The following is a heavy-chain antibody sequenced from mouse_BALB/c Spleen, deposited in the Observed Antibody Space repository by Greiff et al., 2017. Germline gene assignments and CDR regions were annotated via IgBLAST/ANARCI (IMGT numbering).Heavy chain of an antibody. D-gene: IGHD4-1*01. J-gene: IGHJ4*01. V-gene: IGHV5-9-4*01. Sequence: EVQGVESGGGLVKPGGSLKLSCAASGFTFSSYAMSWVRQSPEKRLEWVAEISSGGSYTYYPDTVTGRFTISRDNAKNTLYLEMSSLRSEDTAMYYCARGWDDYAMDYWGQGTSVTVSS. CDR3: ARGWDDYAMDY. CDR1: GFTFSSYA. CDR2: ISSGGSYT.